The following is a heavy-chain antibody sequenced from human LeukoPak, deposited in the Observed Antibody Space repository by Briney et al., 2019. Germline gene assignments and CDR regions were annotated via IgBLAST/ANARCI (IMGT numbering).Heavy chain of an antibody. Sequence: GESLKISCKGSGYSFTSYWISWVRQMPGKGLEWMGRIDPSDSYTNYSPSFQGHVTISADKSISTAYLQWSSLKASDTAMYYCARAVTGPPDAFDIWGQGTMVTVSS. CDR2: IDPSDSYT. V-gene: IGHV5-10-1*01. CDR1: GYSFTSYW. J-gene: IGHJ3*02. D-gene: IGHD6-19*01. CDR3: ARAVTGPPDAFDI.